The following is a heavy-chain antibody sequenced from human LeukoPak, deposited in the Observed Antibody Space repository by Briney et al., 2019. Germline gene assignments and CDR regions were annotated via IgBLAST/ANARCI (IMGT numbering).Heavy chain of an antibody. D-gene: IGHD5-24*01. V-gene: IGHV3-74*01. Sequence: GGSLRLSCAASGFTFSSYWMHWVRQAPGKGLVWVSRINSDGSSTSYADSVKGRFTISRDNAKNTLYLQMNSLRAEDTAVYYCARDRGGGYNENWFDPWGQGTLVTVSS. CDR2: INSDGSST. CDR1: GFTFSSYW. CDR3: ARDRGGGYNENWFDP. J-gene: IGHJ5*02.